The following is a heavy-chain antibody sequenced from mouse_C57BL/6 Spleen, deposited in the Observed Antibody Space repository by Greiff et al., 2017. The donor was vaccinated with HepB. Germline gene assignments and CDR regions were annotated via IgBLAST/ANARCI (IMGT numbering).Heavy chain of an antibody. CDR3: TTTKVVDYYSMDY. CDR1: GFNIKDDY. J-gene: IGHJ4*01. D-gene: IGHD1-1*01. CDR2: IDPENGDT. Sequence: EVKLMESGAELVRPGASVKLSCTASGFNIKDDYMHWVKQRPEQGLEWIGWIDPENGDTEYASKFQGKATITADTSSNTAYLQLSSLTSEDTSVYYCTTTKVVDYYSMDYWGQGTSVTVSS. V-gene: IGHV14-4*01.